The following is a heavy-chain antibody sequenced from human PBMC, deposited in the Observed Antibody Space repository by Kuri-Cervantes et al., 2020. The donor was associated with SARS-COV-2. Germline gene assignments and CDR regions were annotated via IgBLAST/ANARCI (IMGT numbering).Heavy chain of an antibody. Sequence: GGSLRLSCAASGFTFSSYEMNWVRQAPGKGLEWVAVIWYGGSNKYYADSVKGRFTTSRDNSKNTLYLQMNSLRAEDTAVYYCAKDYSSSSDWYFDLWGRGTLVTVSS. CDR1: GFTFSSYE. CDR2: IWYGGSNK. J-gene: IGHJ2*01. D-gene: IGHD6-6*01. V-gene: IGHV3-30*02. CDR3: AKDYSSSSDWYFDL.